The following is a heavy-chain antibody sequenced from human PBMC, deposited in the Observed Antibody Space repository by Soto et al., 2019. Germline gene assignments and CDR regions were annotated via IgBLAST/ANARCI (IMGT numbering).Heavy chain of an antibody. D-gene: IGHD2-15*01. CDR2: INPSGGST. CDR1: GYTFTSYY. J-gene: IGHJ4*02. CDR3: ARDTGYCSGGSCPPFEY. V-gene: IGHV1-46*01. Sequence: ASVKVSFKASGYTFTSYYMHWVRQAPGQGLEWIGIINPSGGSTSYAQKFQGRVTMTRDTSTSTVYMELSSLRSEDTAVYYCARDTGYCSGGSCPPFEYWGQGTLVTVSS.